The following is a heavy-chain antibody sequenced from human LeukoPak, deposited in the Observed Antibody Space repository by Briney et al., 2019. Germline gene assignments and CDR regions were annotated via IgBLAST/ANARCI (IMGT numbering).Heavy chain of an antibody. CDR3: ARGLTKFWSGYYLDY. D-gene: IGHD3-3*01. V-gene: IGHV3-30-3*01. J-gene: IGHJ4*02. CDR1: GFTFSSYA. CDR2: ISYDGSNK. Sequence: GGSLRLSCAASGFTFSSYAMHWVRQAPGKGLEWVAVISYDGSNKYYADSVKGRFTISRDNSKNAPYLQMNSLRAEDTAVYYCARGLTKFWSGYYLDYWGQGTLVTVSS.